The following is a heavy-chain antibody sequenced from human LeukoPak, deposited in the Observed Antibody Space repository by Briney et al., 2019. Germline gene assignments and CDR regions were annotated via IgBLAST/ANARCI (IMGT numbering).Heavy chain of an antibody. CDR3: ARDGGYYFDY. D-gene: IGHD3-16*01. CDR2: IYYSGST. Sequence: PSETLSLTCTVSGGSISNYYWSWIRQPPGKGLEWIGYIYYSGSTNYNPSLKSRVTISVDTSKNHFSLKLNSVTAADTAVYYCARDGGYYFDYWGQGALVTVSS. CDR1: GGSISNYY. J-gene: IGHJ4*02. V-gene: IGHV4-59*01.